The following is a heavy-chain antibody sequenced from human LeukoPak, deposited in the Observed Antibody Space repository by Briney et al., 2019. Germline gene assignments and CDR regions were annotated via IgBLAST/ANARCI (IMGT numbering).Heavy chain of an antibody. V-gene: IGHV3-30*03. D-gene: IGHD2/OR15-2a*01. J-gene: IGHJ4*02. CDR1: RFTFSRYG. CDR2: MSPDGIHE. CDR3: ARDSTWSLDY. Sequence: GGSLRLSCAASRFTFSRYGIHWVRQAPGKGLEWLAHMSPDGIHEFYADSVKGRFTISRDSSRDTMYLQMDSLRAEDTAVYYCARDSTWSLDYWGQGTLVTVSS.